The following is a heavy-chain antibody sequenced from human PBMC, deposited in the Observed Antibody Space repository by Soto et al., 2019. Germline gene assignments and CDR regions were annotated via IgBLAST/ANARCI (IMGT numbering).Heavy chain of an antibody. CDR3: ARGRGGSGWYGGTWFDP. CDR2: INHSGST. V-gene: IGHV4-34*01. CDR1: GGSFSGYY. D-gene: IGHD6-19*01. J-gene: IGHJ5*02. Sequence: SETLSLTCAVYGGSFSGYYWSWIRQPPGKGLEWIGEINHSGSTNYNPSLKSRVTISVDTSKNQFSLKLSSVTAADTAVYYCARGRGGSGWYGGTWFDPWGQGTLVTVSS.